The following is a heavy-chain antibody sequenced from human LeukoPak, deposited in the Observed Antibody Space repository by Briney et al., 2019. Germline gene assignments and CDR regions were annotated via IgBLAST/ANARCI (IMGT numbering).Heavy chain of an antibody. CDR3: ARLEGYSSSGGSWFDP. J-gene: IGHJ5*02. CDR2: IYYSGST. CDR1: GGSISSSSYY. V-gene: IGHV4-39*01. D-gene: IGHD6-13*01. Sequence: SETLSLTCTVSGGSISSSSYYWGWIRQPPGKGLEWIGSIYYSGSTYYNPSLKSRVTISVDTSKNQFSLKLSSVTAADTAVYYRARLEGYSSSGGSWFDPWGQGTLVTVSS.